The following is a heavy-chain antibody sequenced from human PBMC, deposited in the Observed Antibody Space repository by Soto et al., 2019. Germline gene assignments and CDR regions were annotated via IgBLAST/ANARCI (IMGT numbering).Heavy chain of an antibody. CDR3: ARIRERGYYYDSSGYYGDAFDI. CDR2: IFSNDEK. V-gene: IGHV2-26*01. D-gene: IGHD3-22*01. Sequence: GSCPTLVNPTETLTLTCTVSGFSLSNARMGVSWIRQPPGKALEWLAHIFSNDEKSYSTSLKSRLTISKDTSKSQVVLTMTNMDPVDTATYYCARIRERGYYYDSSGYYGDAFDIWGQGTMVTVSS. CDR1: GFSLSNARMG. J-gene: IGHJ3*02.